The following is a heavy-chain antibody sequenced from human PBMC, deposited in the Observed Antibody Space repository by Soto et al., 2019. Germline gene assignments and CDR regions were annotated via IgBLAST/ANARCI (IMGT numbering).Heavy chain of an antibody. CDR3: ARGGDYGGNSYYYAMEV. D-gene: IGHD4-17*01. Sequence: SETLSLTCSVSGASVSSGLSYWGWIRQPPGKGLECIGYFYYSGSTNSNPSLKSRVTVSVDTSKNQFSLRLRSVTAADTAVYYCARGGDYGGNSYYYAMEVWGQGTTVTVSS. CDR1: GASVSSGLSY. CDR2: FYYSGST. J-gene: IGHJ6*02. V-gene: IGHV4-61*01.